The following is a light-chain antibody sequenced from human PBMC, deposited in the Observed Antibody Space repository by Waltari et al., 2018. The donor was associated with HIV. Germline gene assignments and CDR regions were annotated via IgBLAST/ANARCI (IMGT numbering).Light chain of an antibody. J-gene: IGLJ1*01. CDR3: QVWDSSSDHSV. CDR2: DDD. V-gene: IGLV3-21*02. Sequence: SYVLTQPPSVSVAPGQAARISCGGFNIGSKSVYWYQQKPGQAPLLVVYDDDDRPSGIPERFSGSNSENTAALTISRVEAGDEADYYCQVWDSSSDHSVFGTGTKVTVL. CDR1: NIGSKS.